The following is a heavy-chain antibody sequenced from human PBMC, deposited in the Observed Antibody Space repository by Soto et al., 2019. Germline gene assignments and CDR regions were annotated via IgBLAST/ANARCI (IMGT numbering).Heavy chain of an antibody. D-gene: IGHD2-2*01. V-gene: IGHV3-30*18. J-gene: IGHJ5*02. CDR1: GFTFSSYG. CDR3: AKVPAVVTVVGSWFDP. CDR2: ISDDGSNK. Sequence: SLRLSCAASGFTFSSYGMHWVRQAPGKGLEWWAVISDDGSNKYYADSVKGRLTISRDYSKNTLYLQMNSLRAEDTAVYYCAKVPAVVTVVGSWFDPWGQGPLVTVSS.